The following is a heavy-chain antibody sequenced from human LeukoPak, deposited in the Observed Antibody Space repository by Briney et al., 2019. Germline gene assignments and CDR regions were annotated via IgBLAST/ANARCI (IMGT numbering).Heavy chain of an antibody. J-gene: IGHJ4*02. CDR2: ISSSSSYI. V-gene: IGHV3-11*06. CDR3: VPSTTVTGFDY. D-gene: IGHD4-17*01. CDR1: GFTFSDYY. Sequence: GGSLRLSCAASGFTFSDYYMSWIRQAPGKGLGWVSSISSSSSYIYYADSVKGRFTISRDNAKNSLYLQMNSLRAEDTAVYYCVPSTTVTGFDYWGQGTLVTVSS.